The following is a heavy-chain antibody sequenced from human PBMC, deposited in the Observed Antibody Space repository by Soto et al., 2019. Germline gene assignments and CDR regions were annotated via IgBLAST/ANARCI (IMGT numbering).Heavy chain of an antibody. V-gene: IGHV3-48*02. Sequence: EVQLVESGGGLVQPGGSLRLSCAASGFTFSSYSMNWVRQAPGKGLEWVSYISSSSSTIYYADSVKGRFTISRDNAKNSLYLQMNSLRDEDTAVYYCAREGVVVAVTGNYYGMDVWGQGTTVTVSS. CDR1: GFTFSSYS. CDR3: AREGVVVAVTGNYYGMDV. CDR2: ISSSSSTI. D-gene: IGHD2-15*01. J-gene: IGHJ6*02.